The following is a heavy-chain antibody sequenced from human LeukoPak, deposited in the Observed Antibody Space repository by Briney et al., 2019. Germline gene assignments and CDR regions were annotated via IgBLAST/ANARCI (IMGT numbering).Heavy chain of an antibody. CDR3: AKDPSKEYYYGSGSYSNYFDY. Sequence: PGRSLRLSCAASGFTFTSYAMHWVREAPGKGLVWVAVISYDGSNKYYADSVKGRFTISRDNSKNTLYLQMNSLRAEDTAVYYCAKDPSKEYYYGSGSYSNYFDYWGQGTLVTVSS. V-gene: IGHV3-30*04. CDR2: ISYDGSNK. CDR1: GFTFTSYA. J-gene: IGHJ4*02. D-gene: IGHD3-10*01.